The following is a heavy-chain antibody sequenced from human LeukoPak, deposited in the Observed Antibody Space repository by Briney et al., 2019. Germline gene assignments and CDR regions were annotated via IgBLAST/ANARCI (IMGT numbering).Heavy chain of an antibody. V-gene: IGHV4-39*01. D-gene: IGHD3-10*01. CDR2: IYYSGRT. CDR3: VRHDYGPGSPNINWFDP. CDR1: VGSISSSGYF. J-gene: IGHJ5*02. Sequence: PSETLSLTCTVSVGSISSSGYFWGWIRQPPGKGLEWIGSIYYSGRTYYSPSLRSRVTISLDTSKNQFSLKLSSVTAADMAVYYCVRHDYGPGSPNINWFDPWGQGTLVTVSS.